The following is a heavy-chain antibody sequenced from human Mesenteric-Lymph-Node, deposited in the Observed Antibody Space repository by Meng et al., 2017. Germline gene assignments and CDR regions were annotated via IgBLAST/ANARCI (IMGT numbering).Heavy chain of an antibody. J-gene: IGHJ4*02. CDR1: GFTFSSYA. Sequence: GGSLRLSCAASGFTFSSYAMSWVRQAPGKGLEWVSAISGSGGSTYYADSVKGRFIISRDNSKNTVFLQMNSLRGDDTAVYYCAKDLWDLIGGWPTIWGQGSLVTVSS. CDR2: ISGSGGST. V-gene: IGHV3-23*01. D-gene: IGHD6-19*01. CDR3: AKDLWDLIGGWPTI.